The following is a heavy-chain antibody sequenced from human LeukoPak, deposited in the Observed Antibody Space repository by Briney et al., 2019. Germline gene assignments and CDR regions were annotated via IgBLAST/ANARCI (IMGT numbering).Heavy chain of an antibody. CDR1: GDSISSSSYY. J-gene: IGHJ4*02. Sequence: KPSETLSLTCTVSGDSISSSSYYWVWLRQPPGKGLEWIVTIHYTGSTYYNPSLKSRVTISVDTSKNQFSLQLNSVTPEDTAVYYCARRYCSGGSCPFDYWGQGTLVTVSS. CDR3: ARRYCSGGSCPFDY. V-gene: IGHV4-39*01. CDR2: IHYTGST. D-gene: IGHD2-15*01.